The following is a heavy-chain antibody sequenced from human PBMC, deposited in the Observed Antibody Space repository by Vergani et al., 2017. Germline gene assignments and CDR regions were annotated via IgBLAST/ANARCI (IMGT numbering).Heavy chain of an antibody. D-gene: IGHD2-21*01. V-gene: IGHV4-61*02. CDR1: GASMSSVGYY. J-gene: IGHJ5*02. CDR3: ARGNCGVNCPKYNWLAP. Sequence: QVQLQESGPGLVKPSQTLSLTCTVPGASMSSVGYYWTWIRQPAGRGLEWIGRIYPNGNGNYNESLRSRLTMSIDTSRSQFSLSLSSVTAADTAVYYCARGNCGVNCPKYNWLAPWGRGILVTVSS. CDR2: IYPNGNG.